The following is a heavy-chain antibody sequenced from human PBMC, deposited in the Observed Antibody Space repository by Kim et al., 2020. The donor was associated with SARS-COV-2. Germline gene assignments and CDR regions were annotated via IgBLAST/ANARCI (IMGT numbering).Heavy chain of an antibody. CDR2: ISYDGSNK. CDR3: ARGRWFGELVGIDV. J-gene: IGHJ6*02. V-gene: IGHV3-30-3*01. CDR1: GFTFSSYA. D-gene: IGHD3-10*01. Sequence: GGSLRLSCAASGFTFSSYAMHWVRQAPGKGLEWVAVISYDGSNKYYADSVKGRFTISRDNSKNTLYLQMNSLRAEDTAVYYCARGRWFGELVGIDVWGQGTTVTVSS.